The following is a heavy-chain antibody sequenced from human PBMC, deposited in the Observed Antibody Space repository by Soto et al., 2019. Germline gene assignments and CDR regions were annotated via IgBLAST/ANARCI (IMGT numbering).Heavy chain of an antibody. CDR2: IDRSATT. CDR1: SGSISSSGYY. V-gene: IGHV4-39*01. Sequence: SETLSLTCSVSSGSISSSGYYWDWIRQPPGKGLEWIGSIDRSATTYYNPSLKGRVTMSFDTSNNQFSLRLTSVSAADTAVYYCARQVSYSDSLRNYFDKWGQGTLVTVSS. CDR3: ARQVSYSDSLRNYFDK. J-gene: IGHJ4*02. D-gene: IGHD3-3*01.